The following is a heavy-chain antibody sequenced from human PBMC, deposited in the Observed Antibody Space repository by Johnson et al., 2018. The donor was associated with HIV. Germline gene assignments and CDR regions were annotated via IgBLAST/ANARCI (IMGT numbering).Heavy chain of an antibody. CDR2: IKQDGSEK. Sequence: EKLVESGGGLVQPGGSLRLSCAASGFTFITYWMSWVRQAPGKGLEWVANIKQDGSEKYYVGSVTGRFTISRDNAKNSLYLQMNSLRAEDTAVYYCAKGMWGHDAFDIWGQGTMVTVSS. V-gene: IGHV3-7*01. D-gene: IGHD1-26*01. CDR1: GFTFITYW. J-gene: IGHJ3*02. CDR3: AKGMWGHDAFDI.